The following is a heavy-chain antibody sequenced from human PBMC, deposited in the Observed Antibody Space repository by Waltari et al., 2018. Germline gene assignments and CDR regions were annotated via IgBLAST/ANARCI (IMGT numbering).Heavy chain of an antibody. V-gene: IGHV1-18*01. CDR1: GYTFTNYG. CDR3: ARDRDYSSGSPPAF. Sequence: QPQLVQSGAETKKLGASVTVSCKTTGYTFTNYGISWVRQAPGQGLEWRGWISTYTGNTDYAQKFRGRVTMTTETSTSTAYLDLRGLRSDDTAVYYCARDRDYSSGSPPAFWGQGTLVTVSS. CDR2: ISTYTGNT. D-gene: IGHD6-19*01. J-gene: IGHJ4*02.